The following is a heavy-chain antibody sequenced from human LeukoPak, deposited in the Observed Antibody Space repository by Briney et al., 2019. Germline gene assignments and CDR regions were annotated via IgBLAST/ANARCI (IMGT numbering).Heavy chain of an antibody. CDR1: GFTFSSYG. CDR2: ISGSGGST. Sequence: GSLRLSCAASGFTFSSYGMSWVRQAPGKGLEWVSAISGSGGSTYYADSLKGRFTISRDNAKNSLYLQMNSLRAEDTAVYYCAFNSGYSSAWSPDYWGQGTLVTVSS. J-gene: IGHJ4*02. CDR3: AFNSGYSSAWSPDY. D-gene: IGHD6-19*01. V-gene: IGHV3-23*01.